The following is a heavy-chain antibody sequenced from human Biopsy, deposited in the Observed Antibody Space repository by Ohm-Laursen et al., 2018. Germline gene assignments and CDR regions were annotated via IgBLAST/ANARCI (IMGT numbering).Heavy chain of an antibody. CDR1: GYPFITYG. V-gene: IGHV1-18*01. Sequence: SVKVSCKASGYPFITYGISWVRQAPGQGLEWMGWISAYNGHTKFARKFRDRVTMTTDTSTTTAYMDLRSLRSDDTAVYYCARDPHGEGRDYGSYFDYWGQGTLVTVSS. CDR3: ARDPHGEGRDYGSYFDY. J-gene: IGHJ4*02. CDR2: ISAYNGHT. D-gene: IGHD4-17*01.